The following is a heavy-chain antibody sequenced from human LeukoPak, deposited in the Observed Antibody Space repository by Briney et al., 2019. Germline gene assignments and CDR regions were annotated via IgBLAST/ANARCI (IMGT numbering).Heavy chain of an antibody. J-gene: IGHJ5*02. D-gene: IGHD1-1*01. CDR1: GYTFRIHD. V-gene: IGHV1-8*01. Sequence: ASVKVSCKASGYTFRIHDFNWVRQAPGQGLEWMGWVSPKTGRTGYAQKFQGRVYMTTNASLSTAYMELSSLRSDDTAVYFCARESERNDGWFDPWGQGTPVTVSS. CDR2: VSPKTGRT. CDR3: ARESERNDGWFDP.